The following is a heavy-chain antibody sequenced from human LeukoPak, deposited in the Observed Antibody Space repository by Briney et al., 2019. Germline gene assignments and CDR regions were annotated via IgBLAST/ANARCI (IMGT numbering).Heavy chain of an antibody. CDR2: IYYSGST. Sequence: SETLSLTCTVSGGSISSGDYYWSWIRQPPGKGLEWIGYIYYSGSTYYNPSLKSRVTISVDTSKNQFSLKLSSVTAADTAVYYCAAQPRVPAAAIPFGAFDYWGQGTLVTVSS. D-gene: IGHD2-2*01. V-gene: IGHV4-30-4*01. CDR3: AAQPRVPAAAIPFGAFDY. CDR1: GGSISSGDYY. J-gene: IGHJ4*02.